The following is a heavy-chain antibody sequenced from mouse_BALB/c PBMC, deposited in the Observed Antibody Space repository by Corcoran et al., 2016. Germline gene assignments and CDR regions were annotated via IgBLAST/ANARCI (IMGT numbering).Heavy chain of an antibody. CDR2: INPYNDGT. D-gene: IGHD1-1*01. Sequence: EVQLQQSGPELVKPGASVKMSCKASGYTFTSYVMHWVKQKPGQGLEWIGYINPYNDGTKYNEKFKGKATLTSDKSSSTAYMELSSLTSEDSAVYYCASHYYGSSYGFAYWGQGTLVTVSA. J-gene: IGHJ3*01. CDR3: ASHYYGSSYGFAY. CDR1: GYTFTSYV. V-gene: IGHV1S136*01.